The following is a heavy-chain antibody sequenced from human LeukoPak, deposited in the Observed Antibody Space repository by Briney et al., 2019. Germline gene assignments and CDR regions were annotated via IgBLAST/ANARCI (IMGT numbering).Heavy chain of an antibody. Sequence: QPGRSLRLSCAASGFTFSSYAMHWVRQAPGKGLEWVAVISYDGSNKYYADSVKGRFTISRDNSKNTLYLQMNSLRAEDTAVYYCATSIASGSSSSFDYWGQGTLVTVSS. J-gene: IGHJ4*02. D-gene: IGHD6-6*01. CDR2: ISYDGSNK. CDR3: ATSIASGSSSSFDY. V-gene: IGHV3-30-3*01. CDR1: GFTFSSYA.